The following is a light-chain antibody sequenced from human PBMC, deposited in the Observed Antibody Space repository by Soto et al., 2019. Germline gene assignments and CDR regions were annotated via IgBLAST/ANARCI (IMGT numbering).Light chain of an antibody. Sequence: EIVVTQSPAILSLSPGERATLSCRASQNIISNLAWYQQKLGQAPRLLIYGASTRATGIPARFSGSGSGTEFTLNISSLQSEDFAVYYCQHYSSWPPYTFGQGTKLEIK. CDR2: GAS. CDR3: QHYSSWPPYT. J-gene: IGKJ2*01. CDR1: QNIISN. V-gene: IGKV3-15*01.